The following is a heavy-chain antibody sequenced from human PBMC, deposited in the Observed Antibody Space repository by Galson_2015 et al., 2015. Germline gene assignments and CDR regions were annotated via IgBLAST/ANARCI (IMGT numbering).Heavy chain of an antibody. V-gene: IGHV3-48*03. Sequence: SPRLSCAASGFTFSSYEMNWVRQAPGQGLEWVSYISSSGSTIYYADSVKGRFTISRDNAKNSLYLQMNSLRAEDTAVYYCARVGSGSSGSFNYMDVWGKGTTVTVSS. CDR3: ARVGSGSSGSFNYMDV. CDR2: ISSSGSTI. J-gene: IGHJ6*03. CDR1: GFTFSSYE. D-gene: IGHD1-26*01.